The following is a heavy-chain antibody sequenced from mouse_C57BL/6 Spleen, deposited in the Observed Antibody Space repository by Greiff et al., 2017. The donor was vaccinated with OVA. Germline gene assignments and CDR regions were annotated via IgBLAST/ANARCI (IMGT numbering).Heavy chain of an antibody. CDR3: ARSYYYGSSYWYFDV. CDR1: GYTFTSYW. D-gene: IGHD1-1*01. Sequence: VQLQQPGAELVRPGSSVKLSCKASGYTFTSYWMDWVKQRPGQGLEWIGTIYPSDSETHSNQKFKDKATLTVDKSSSTAYMQLSSLTSEDSAVYYCARSYYYGSSYWYFDVWGTGTTVTVSS. J-gene: IGHJ1*03. V-gene: IGHV1-61*01. CDR2: IYPSDSET.